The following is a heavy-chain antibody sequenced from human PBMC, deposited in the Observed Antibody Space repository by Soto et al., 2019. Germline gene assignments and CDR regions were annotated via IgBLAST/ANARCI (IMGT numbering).Heavy chain of an antibody. CDR3: AGAAYDDPPGYVPH. Sequence: QVQLVESGGDVVQPGRSLRLSCSASGFTFSSYSVHWVRQAPGKGLEWLAFMSYDGSTKYYADSVKGRFTVSRDNSKNTLYLQMDSLRTEDTAVYDCAGAAYDDPPGYVPHWGQGTVLPVSS. V-gene: IGHV3-30-3*01. J-gene: IGHJ1*01. D-gene: IGHD3-22*01. CDR2: MSYDGSTK. CDR1: GFTFSSYS.